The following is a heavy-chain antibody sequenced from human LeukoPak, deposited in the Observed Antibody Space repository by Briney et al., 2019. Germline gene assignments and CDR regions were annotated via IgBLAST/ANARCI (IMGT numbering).Heavy chain of an antibody. Sequence: GGSLRLSCAAAGFTFSSYWMHWARQAPGKGLGWGSRINTDGRGTVYADSVKGRFTISRDNAKTTLYLQMNRLSAEDTAVYCCARGGRFGELLYLGYNYMDVWGKGTTVTVSS. J-gene: IGHJ6*03. CDR1: GFTFSSYW. CDR3: ARGGRFGELLYLGYNYMDV. CDR2: INTDGRGT. D-gene: IGHD3-10*01. V-gene: IGHV3-74*01.